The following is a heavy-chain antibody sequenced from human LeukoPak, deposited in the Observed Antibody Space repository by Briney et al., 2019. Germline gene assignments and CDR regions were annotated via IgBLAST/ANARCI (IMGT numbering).Heavy chain of an antibody. D-gene: IGHD2-2*01. Sequence: PGRSLRLSCAASGFTFSSYGMHWVRQAPGKGLEWVGVISYDGSNKYYADSVKGRFTISRDNSKNTLYLQMNSLRAEDTAVYYCAKAAAIERFDYFDYWGQGTLVTVSS. CDR3: AKAAAIERFDYFDY. CDR1: GFTFSSYG. J-gene: IGHJ4*02. CDR2: ISYDGSNK. V-gene: IGHV3-30*18.